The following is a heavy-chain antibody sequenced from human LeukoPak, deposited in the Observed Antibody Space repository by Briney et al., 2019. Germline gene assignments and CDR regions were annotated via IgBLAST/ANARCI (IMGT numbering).Heavy chain of an antibody. CDR1: GGSISSYY. J-gene: IGHJ4*02. D-gene: IGHD4-17*01. CDR3: ARAGVYGDYNSVGFDY. CDR2: IYTSGST. V-gene: IGHV4-4*07. Sequence: SETLSLTCTVSGGSISSYYWSWIRQPAGKGLEWIGRIYTSGSTNYNPSLKSRVTMSVDTSKNQFSLKLSSVTAADTAVYYCARAGVYGDYNSVGFDYWGQGTLVTVSS.